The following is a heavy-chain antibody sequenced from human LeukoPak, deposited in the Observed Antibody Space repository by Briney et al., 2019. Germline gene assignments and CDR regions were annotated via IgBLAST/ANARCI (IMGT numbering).Heavy chain of an antibody. CDR2: ISSGGSIT. J-gene: IGHJ4*02. D-gene: IGHD5-24*01. Sequence: PGGSLRLSCAASGFIFSDHYMSWVRLAPGKGLEWVSYISSGGSITHYADPVKGRFTISRDNAKNSVYMQMNSLRAEDTAVYYCAKDISTRMGTAHFDYWGQGTLVTVSS. V-gene: IGHV3-11*04. CDR1: GFIFSDHY. CDR3: AKDISTRMGTAHFDY.